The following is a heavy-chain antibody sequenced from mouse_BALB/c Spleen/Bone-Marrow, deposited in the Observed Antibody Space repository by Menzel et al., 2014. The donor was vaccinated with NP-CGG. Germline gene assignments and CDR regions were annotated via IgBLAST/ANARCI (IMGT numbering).Heavy chain of an antibody. D-gene: IGHD2-3*01. CDR3: ARNLGDGYSFAY. Sequence: QVQLQQSGPGLVQPSQILSITCTVSGFSLTSYGVHWVRQSPGKGLEWLGVIWSGGNTDYNAAFISRLSISKDNSKSQVFFKMNSLQANDTAIYYCARNLGDGYSFAYWGQGTLVTVSA. J-gene: IGHJ3*01. CDR1: GFSLTSYG. V-gene: IGHV2-2*02. CDR2: IWSGGNT.